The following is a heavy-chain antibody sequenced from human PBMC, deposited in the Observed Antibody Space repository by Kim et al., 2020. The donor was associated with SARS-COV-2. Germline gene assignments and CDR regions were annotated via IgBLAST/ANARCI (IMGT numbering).Heavy chain of an antibody. CDR1: GFTFSSYS. CDR2: ISSSSSYI. V-gene: IGHV3-21*01. J-gene: IGHJ6*02. CDR3: ARANCSGGSCYSGYYYGMDV. Sequence: GGSLRLSCAASGFTFSSYSMNWVRQAPGKGLEWVSSISSSSSYIYYADSVKGRFTISRDKAKNSLYLQMNSLRAEDTAVYYCARANCSGGSCYSGYYYGMDVWGQGTTVTVSS. D-gene: IGHD2-15*01.